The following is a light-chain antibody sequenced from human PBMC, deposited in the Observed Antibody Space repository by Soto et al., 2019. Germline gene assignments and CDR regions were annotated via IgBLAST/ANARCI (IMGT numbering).Light chain of an antibody. CDR3: QQYYSYPLT. Sequence: AIRMTQAPSSFSASTGDRVTITCRASQGISSYLAWYQQKPGKAPKLLIYAASPLQSGVPSRFSGSGSGTDFTLTIGCLQSEDFATYYCQQYYSYPLTFGGGTKVEIK. J-gene: IGKJ4*01. CDR1: QGISSY. CDR2: AAS. V-gene: IGKV1-8*01.